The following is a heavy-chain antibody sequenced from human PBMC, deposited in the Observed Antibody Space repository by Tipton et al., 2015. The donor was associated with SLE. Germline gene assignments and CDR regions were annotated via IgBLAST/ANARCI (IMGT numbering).Heavy chain of an antibody. V-gene: IGHV3-48*01. CDR3: AKDLLGYRDYYGMDV. J-gene: IGHJ6*02. CDR2: ISASSSTI. CDR1: GFTFSHYN. Sequence: SLRLSCAASGFTFSHYNMNWVRQAPGKGLEWVSYISASSSTIYYADSVKGRFTVSRDNTKNTLYLQMNSLRAEDTAVYYCAKDLLGYRDYYGMDVWGQGTTVTVSS. D-gene: IGHD6-13*01.